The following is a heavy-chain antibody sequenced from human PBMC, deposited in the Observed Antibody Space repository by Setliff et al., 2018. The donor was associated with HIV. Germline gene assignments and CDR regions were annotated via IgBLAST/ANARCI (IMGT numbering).Heavy chain of an antibody. Sequence: PSETLSLTCSVSGGSINRGNYYWTWIRQSAGKGLEWIGHIHITGNTDYNPSLKSRATMSIDASQNQFSLKLKHVTAADTAVYYCAREQYHFVVDYYYYYGMDVWGQGNTVTVSS. D-gene: IGHD2-15*01. V-gene: IGHV4-61*09. CDR1: GGSINRGNYY. CDR3: AREQYHFVVDYYYYYGMDV. J-gene: IGHJ6*02. CDR2: IHITGNT.